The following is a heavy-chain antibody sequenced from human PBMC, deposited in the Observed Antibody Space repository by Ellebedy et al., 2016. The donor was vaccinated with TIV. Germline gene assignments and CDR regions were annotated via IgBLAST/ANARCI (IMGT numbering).Heavy chain of an antibody. D-gene: IGHD3-10*01. CDR2: INPSGGST. Sequence: AASVKVSCKASGYTFTSYYMHWVRQAPGQGLEWMGIINPSGGSTSYAQKFQGRVTMTRDTSTSTVYMELSSLRSEDTAVYYCARAAPITMVRGVIRYWGQGTLVTVSS. J-gene: IGHJ4*02. CDR3: ARAAPITMVRGVIRY. CDR1: GYTFTSYY. V-gene: IGHV1-46*01.